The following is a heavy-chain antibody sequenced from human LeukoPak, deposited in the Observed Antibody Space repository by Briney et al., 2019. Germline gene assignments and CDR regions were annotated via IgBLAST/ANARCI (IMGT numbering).Heavy chain of an antibody. CDR3: ATLEWLFFNAFDI. CDR2: ISGSGGST. Sequence: GGSLRLTCAASGFTFSSYAMSWVRQAPGKGLEWVSAISGSGGSTYYADSVKGRFTISRDNSKNTLYLQMNSLRDYDTAVYTCATLEWLFFNAFDIWCQGTIVTVSS. V-gene: IGHV3-23*01. J-gene: IGHJ3*02. D-gene: IGHD3-3*01. CDR1: GFTFSSYA.